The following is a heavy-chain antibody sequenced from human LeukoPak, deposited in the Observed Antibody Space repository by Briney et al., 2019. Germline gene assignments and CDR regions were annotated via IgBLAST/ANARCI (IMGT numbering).Heavy chain of an antibody. D-gene: IGHD3-22*01. Sequence: ASVKVSCKASGYTFTGYYMHWVRQAPGQGLEWMGWINPNSGGTNYAQKFQGRVTMTRDTSISTAYMELSRLRSDDTAVYYCARDRIGYYYDSSGYQGLYYFDYWGQGTLVTVSS. V-gene: IGHV1-2*02. J-gene: IGHJ4*02. CDR2: INPNSGGT. CDR1: GYTFTGYY. CDR3: ARDRIGYYYDSSGYQGLYYFDY.